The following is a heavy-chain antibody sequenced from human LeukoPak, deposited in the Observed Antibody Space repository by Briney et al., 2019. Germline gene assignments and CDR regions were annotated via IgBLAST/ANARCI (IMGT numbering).Heavy chain of an antibody. J-gene: IGHJ6*02. Sequence: SETLSLTCTVSGGSISSYYWSWIRQPAGKGLEWIGRIYTSGSTNYNPSLKSRVTMSVDTSKNQFSLKLSSVTAADTAVYYCARELGQYYDFWSGSSGYYYGMGVWGQGTTVTVSS. CDR1: GGSISSYY. V-gene: IGHV4-4*07. CDR3: ARELGQYYDFWSGSSGYYYGMGV. D-gene: IGHD3-3*01. CDR2: IYTSGST.